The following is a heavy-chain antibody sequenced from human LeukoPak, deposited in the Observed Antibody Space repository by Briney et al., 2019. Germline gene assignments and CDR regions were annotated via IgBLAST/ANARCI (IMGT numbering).Heavy chain of an antibody. V-gene: IGHV3-33*01. CDR3: ARVRDSRDSDAFDT. CDR2: IWFDGTNE. J-gene: IGHJ3*02. D-gene: IGHD6-13*01. Sequence: PGGALRLSCVASGFAFSSFGMHWVRQAPGKGLEWVALIWFDGTNENYGDSVNGRFTISRDNSKNTVYLEMSSLRAEDTALYYCARVRDSRDSDAFDTWGQGTMVTISS. CDR1: GFAFSSFG.